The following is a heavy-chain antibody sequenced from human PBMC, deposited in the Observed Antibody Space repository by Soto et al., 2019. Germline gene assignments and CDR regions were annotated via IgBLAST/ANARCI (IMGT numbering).Heavy chain of an antibody. V-gene: IGHV2-5*01. CDR2: IYWNDDK. D-gene: IGHD1-1*01. Sequence: QITLKESGPTLVKPTQTLTLTCTFSGFSLSTSGVGVCWIRQPPGKALEWLALIYWNDDKRYSPYLKSRLTITQDTSKNQVVLTMTTMDPVDTATYYCADYGVGNNTAFHLSCEGTMVTVSS. CDR1: GFSLSTSGVG. CDR3: ADYGVGNNTAFHL. J-gene: IGHJ3*01.